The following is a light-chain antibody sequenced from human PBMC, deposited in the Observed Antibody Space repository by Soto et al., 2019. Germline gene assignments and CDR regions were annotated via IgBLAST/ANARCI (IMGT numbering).Light chain of an antibody. Sequence: DIVMTQSPLSLPVTPGEPASISCSSSQSLLQSNGYNYLDWYLQKPGQSPQLLIFFGSYRASGVPDRFSGSGSGTDFTLTISSLQPEDFATYYCQQSYSTPRTFGQGTKVEI. CDR3: QQSYSTPRT. CDR2: FGS. V-gene: IGKV2-28*01. CDR1: QSLLQSNGYNY. J-gene: IGKJ1*01.